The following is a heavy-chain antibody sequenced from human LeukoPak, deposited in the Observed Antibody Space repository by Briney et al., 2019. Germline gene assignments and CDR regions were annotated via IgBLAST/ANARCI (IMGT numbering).Heavy chain of an antibody. CDR2: INHSGST. J-gene: IGHJ6*03. Sequence: SETLSLTCAVYGGSFSGYYWSWIRQPPGKGLEWIGEINHSGSTNYNPSLKSRVTISVDTSKNQFSLKLTSVTAADTAVYYCARLLGEVPAAPPYYYYYYMDVWGKGTTVTISS. V-gene: IGHV4-34*01. CDR1: GGSFSGYY. CDR3: ARLLGEVPAAPPYYYYYYMDV. D-gene: IGHD2-2*01.